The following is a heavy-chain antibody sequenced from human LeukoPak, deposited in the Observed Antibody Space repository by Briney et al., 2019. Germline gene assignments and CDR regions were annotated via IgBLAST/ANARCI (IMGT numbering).Heavy chain of an antibody. CDR1: GFTFSSYA. V-gene: IGHV3-23*01. CDR2: ISGSGGST. Sequence: GGSLRLSCAASGFTFSSYAMSWVRQAAGKGLEWVSAISGSGGSTYYADSVKGRFTISRDNSKNTLYLQMNSLRAQGTPISYCTKFGGYDILTGYPNWFDPWGQGTLVTVSS. D-gene: IGHD3-9*01. CDR3: TKFGGYDILTGYPNWFDP. J-gene: IGHJ5*02.